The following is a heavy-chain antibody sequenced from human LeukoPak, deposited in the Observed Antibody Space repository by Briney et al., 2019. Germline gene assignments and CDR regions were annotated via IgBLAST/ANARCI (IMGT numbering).Heavy chain of an antibody. Sequence: GGSLRLSCAASGFTFSSYAMSWVRQAPGKGLEWVSAISGSGGSTYYADSVKGRFTISRDNSKNTLYLQMNSLRAEDTAVYYCAKDHYYDSSGYQILTNDAFDIWGQGTMVTVSS. J-gene: IGHJ3*02. V-gene: IGHV3-23*01. CDR1: GFTFSSYA. CDR2: ISGSGGST. D-gene: IGHD3-22*01. CDR3: AKDHYYDSSGYQILTNDAFDI.